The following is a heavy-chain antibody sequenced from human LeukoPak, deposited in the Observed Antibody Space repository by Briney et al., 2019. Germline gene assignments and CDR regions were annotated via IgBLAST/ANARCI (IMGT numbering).Heavy chain of an antibody. CDR3: ARDSYNSGGSYYYMDV. CDR1: GGSISSSSYY. D-gene: IGHD3-10*01. Sequence: SETLSLTCTVSGGSISSSSYYWDWIRQPPGKGLEWIGSIYYSGSTYYNPSLKSRVTISVDASKNQFSLKLSSVTAADTAVYYCARDSYNSGGSYYYMDVWGKGTTVTVSS. J-gene: IGHJ6*03. CDR2: IYYSGST. V-gene: IGHV4-39*01.